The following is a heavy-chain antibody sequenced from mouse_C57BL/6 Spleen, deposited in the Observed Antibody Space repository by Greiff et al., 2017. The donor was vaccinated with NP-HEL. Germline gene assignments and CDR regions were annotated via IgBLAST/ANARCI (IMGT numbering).Heavy chain of an antibody. V-gene: IGHV1-4*01. J-gene: IGHJ4*01. D-gene: IGHD2-4*01. CDR1: GYTFTSYT. CDR2: INPSSGYT. CDR3: ARKVYDYGYAMDY. Sequence: QVQLQQSGAELARPGASVKMSCKASGYTFTSYTMHWVKQRPGQGLEWIGYINPSSGYTKYNQKFKDKATLTADKSSSTAYMQLSSLTSGDSAVYYCARKVYDYGYAMDYWGQGTSVTVSS.